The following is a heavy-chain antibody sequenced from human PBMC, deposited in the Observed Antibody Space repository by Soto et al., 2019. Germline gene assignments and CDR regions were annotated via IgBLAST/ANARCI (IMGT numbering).Heavy chain of an antibody. J-gene: IGHJ4*02. CDR2: ISYDGSNK. CDR1: GFTFSSYG. D-gene: IGHD5-12*01. CDR3: AKGLRVWRGYDFTFDY. V-gene: IGHV3-30*18. Sequence: GGSLRLSCAASGFTFSSYGMHWVRQAPGKGLEWVAVISYDGSNKYYADSVKGRFTISRDNSKNTLYLQMNSLRAEDTAVYYCAKGLRVWRGYDFTFDYWGQGTLVTVSS.